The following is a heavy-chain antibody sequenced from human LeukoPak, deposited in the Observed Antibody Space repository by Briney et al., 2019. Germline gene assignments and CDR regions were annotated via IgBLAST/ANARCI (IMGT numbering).Heavy chain of an antibody. D-gene: IGHD5-18*01. CDR2: ISSSSSTI. J-gene: IGHJ4*02. CDR1: GFTFSSYS. V-gene: IGHV3-48*04. CDR3: AGGRGYSYAPFDY. Sequence: GGSLRLSCAASGFTFSSYSMNWVRQAPGKGLEWVSYISSSSSTIYYADSVKGRFTISRDNAKNSLYLQMNSLRAEDTAVYYCAGGRGYSYAPFDYWGQGTLVTVSS.